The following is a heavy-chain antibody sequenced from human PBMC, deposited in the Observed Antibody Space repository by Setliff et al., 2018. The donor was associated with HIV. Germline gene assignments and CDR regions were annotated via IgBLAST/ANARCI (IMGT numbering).Heavy chain of an antibody. CDR2: TNPNTGNT. CDR3: AREKYGDKFDY. V-gene: IGHV1-18*01. D-gene: IGHD2-8*01. CDR1: GYTFDSYG. J-gene: IGHJ4*02. Sequence: ASVKVSCKASGYTFDSYGISWVRQAPGQGLEWMGWTNPNTGNTDYAQSVQGRVTMTRDTSTGTVYMDLRSLRSDDTAMYYCAREKYGDKFDYWGQGTLVTVSS.